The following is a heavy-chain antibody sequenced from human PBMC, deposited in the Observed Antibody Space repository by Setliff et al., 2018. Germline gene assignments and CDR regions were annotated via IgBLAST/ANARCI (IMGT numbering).Heavy chain of an antibody. CDR1: GGSIRNYY. Sequence: SETLSLTCTVSGGSIRNYYWSWIRQPPGKGLEWIGYIYYSGNTNYNPSLKSRVTISVDTSKNQFFLNLDSVTAADTALYYCARESRFGYSGYDCAFDYWGQGMLVTVSS. CDR2: IYYSGNT. D-gene: IGHD5-12*01. V-gene: IGHV4-59*12. J-gene: IGHJ4*02. CDR3: ARESRFGYSGYDCAFDY.